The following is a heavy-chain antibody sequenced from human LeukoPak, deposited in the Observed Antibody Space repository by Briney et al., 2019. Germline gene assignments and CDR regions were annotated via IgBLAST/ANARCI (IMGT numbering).Heavy chain of an antibody. Sequence: GGSLRLSCAASGFSFSYYWMSWVRQAPGKGLEWVANTKEDGSGSSYVDSVKGRFTISRDNAKNSLYLQMNSLRAEDTAVYYCAKWGGVRSRYYFDSWGQGTLVTVSS. CDR2: TKEDGSGS. J-gene: IGHJ4*02. V-gene: IGHV3-7*01. CDR3: AKWGGVRSRYYFDS. D-gene: IGHD3-16*01. CDR1: GFSFSYYW.